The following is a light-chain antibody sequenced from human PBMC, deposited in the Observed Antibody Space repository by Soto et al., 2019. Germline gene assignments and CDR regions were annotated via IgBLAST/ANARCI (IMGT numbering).Light chain of an antibody. J-gene: IGKJ1*01. CDR1: QNIDDW. V-gene: IGKV1-5*01. CDR3: QQYKSHRT. Sequence: DIQMTQSPSTLSASVGDRVSITCRASQNIDDWLDWYQQKPGKAPKFLMYAASTLTSGVPSRFSGSRSGTEFPLTSSSLQPDDVATYYCQQYKSHRTFGQGTKVEIK. CDR2: AAS.